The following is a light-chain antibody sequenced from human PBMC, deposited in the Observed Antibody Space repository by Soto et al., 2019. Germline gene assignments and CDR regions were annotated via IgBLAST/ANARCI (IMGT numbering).Light chain of an antibody. Sequence: EILVTQSPGTLSMSPGERATLSCRASQSVSSSYLAWYQQKPGQAPRLLIYGASSRATGIPDRFSGSGSGTDFTLTISRLEPEDFAVYYCQQYGSSTLTFGQGTKVDIK. CDR1: QSVSSSY. CDR3: QQYGSSTLT. CDR2: GAS. V-gene: IGKV3-20*01. J-gene: IGKJ1*01.